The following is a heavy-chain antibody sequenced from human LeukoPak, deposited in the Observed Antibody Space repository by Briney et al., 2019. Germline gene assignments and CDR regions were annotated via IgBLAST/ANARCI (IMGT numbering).Heavy chain of an antibody. D-gene: IGHD3-3*01. J-gene: IGHJ4*02. CDR3: ARDRRLFGVVISYYFDY. CDR2: ISSSSSYI. Sequence: PGGSLRLSCAASGFTFSSYSMNWVRQAPGKGLEWVSSISSSSSYIYYADSVKGRFTISRDNAKNSLYLQMNSLRAEDTAVYYCARDRRLFGVVISYYFDYWGQGTLVTVSS. CDR1: GFTFSSYS. V-gene: IGHV3-21*01.